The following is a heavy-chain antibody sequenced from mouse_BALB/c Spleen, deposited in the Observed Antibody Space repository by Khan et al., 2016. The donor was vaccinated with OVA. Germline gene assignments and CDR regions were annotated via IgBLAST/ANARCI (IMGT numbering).Heavy chain of an antibody. D-gene: IGHD4-1*01. J-gene: IGHJ3*01. CDR2: IYPGNTAT. V-gene: IGHV1-5*01. CDR1: GYTFTSYW. Sequence: VQLQQSGTVLARPGASVKMSCKASGYTFTSYWMHWVKQRPGQGLEWIGDIYPGNTATNYNQKFKGKANLTAVKSTSPAYMELSSLTNEDSAVYCCTRRNWDVAWFAYWGQGTLVTVSA. CDR3: TRRNWDVAWFAY.